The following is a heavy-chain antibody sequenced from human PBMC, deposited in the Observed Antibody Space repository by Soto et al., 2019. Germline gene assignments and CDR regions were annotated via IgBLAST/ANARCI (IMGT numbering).Heavy chain of an antibody. CDR3: ARDRPGYCSSTSCYPDTHRYYYYGMDV. CDR2: IYYSGST. CDR1: GGSISSGDYY. Sequence: QVQLQESGPGLVKPSQTLSLTCTVSGGSISSGDYYWSWIRQPPGKGLEWIGYIYYSGSTYYNPSLKSRVTISVDTSKNQFSLKLSSVTAADTAVYYCARDRPGYCSSTSCYPDTHRYYYYGMDVWGQGTTVTVSS. D-gene: IGHD2-2*03. V-gene: IGHV4-30-4*01. J-gene: IGHJ6*02.